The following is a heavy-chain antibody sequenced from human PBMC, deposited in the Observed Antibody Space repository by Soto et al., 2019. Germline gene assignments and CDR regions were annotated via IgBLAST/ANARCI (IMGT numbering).Heavy chain of an antibody. Sequence: QLQLQESGSGLVKTSETLSLTCTVSGASISYGGFSWRWIRQSPGKGLEWIGYISHLESTYFHPSFKSRLTLSIDRTRNQFSLTLSSVTAADMAVYYCARGGGYDSFDYWGQGVLVTVSS. D-gene: IGHD5-12*01. V-gene: IGHV4-30-2*06. CDR2: ISHLEST. J-gene: IGHJ4*02. CDR3: ARGGGYDSFDY. CDR1: GASISYGGFS.